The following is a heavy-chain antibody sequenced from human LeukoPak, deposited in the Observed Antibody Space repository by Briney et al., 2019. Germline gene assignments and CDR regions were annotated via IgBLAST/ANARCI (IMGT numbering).Heavy chain of an antibody. CDR3: ARVYDYVWGSYRGVSFDY. D-gene: IGHD3-16*02. Sequence: PSETLSLTCSVSGYSISSGYYWGWIRQPPGKGLEWIGSIYHSGSTYYNPSLKSRVTISVDSSRNQFSLKLSSVTAADTAVYYCARVYDYVWGSYRGVSFDYWGQGTLVTVSS. CDR2: IYHSGST. V-gene: IGHV4-38-2*02. CDR1: GYSISSGYY. J-gene: IGHJ4*02.